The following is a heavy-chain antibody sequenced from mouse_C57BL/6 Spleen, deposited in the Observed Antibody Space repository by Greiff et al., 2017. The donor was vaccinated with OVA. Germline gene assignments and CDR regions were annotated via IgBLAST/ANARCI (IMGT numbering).Heavy chain of an antibody. Sequence: EVKVVESGEGLVKPGGSLKLSCAASGFTFSSYAMSWVRQTPEKRLEWVAYISSGGDYIYYADTVKGRFTISRDNARNTLYLQMSSLKSEDTAMYYCTRGVYYYGSSSFWYFDVWGTGTTVTVSS. CDR2: ISSGGDYI. J-gene: IGHJ1*03. CDR1: GFTFSSYA. D-gene: IGHD1-1*01. CDR3: TRGVYYYGSSSFWYFDV. V-gene: IGHV5-9-1*02.